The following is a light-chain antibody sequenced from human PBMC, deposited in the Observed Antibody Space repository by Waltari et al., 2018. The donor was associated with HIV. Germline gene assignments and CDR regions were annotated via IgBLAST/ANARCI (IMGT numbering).Light chain of an antibody. CDR2: TVS. CDR1: QSLVYTDGNTY. Sequence: VVMTQSRLSLPVTLRQSASISCRSSQSLVYTDGNTYLNLFQQRPGQSARCLIFTVSNRDSGVPDRFSGSESGTDFALKSSRVEAEDVGVYFCMEGTYWPYIFGQGTKLEI. V-gene: IGKV2-30*01. CDR3: MEGTYWPYI. J-gene: IGKJ2*01.